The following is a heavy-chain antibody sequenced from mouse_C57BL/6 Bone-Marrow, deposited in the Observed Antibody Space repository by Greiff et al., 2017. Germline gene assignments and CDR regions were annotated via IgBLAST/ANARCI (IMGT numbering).Heavy chain of an antibody. Sequence: QVQLQQPGAELVKPGASVKMSCKASGYTFTSYWMNWVKQRPGRGLEWIGRIDTNSGGTKYNEKFKSKATLPVDKPSSTAYMQLSSLTSEDSAVYDCAHGNCFFWDFAVWGTGTTVTVSS. CDR3: AHGNCFFWDFAV. CDR2: IDTNSGGT. J-gene: IGHJ1*03. D-gene: IGHD2-1*01. V-gene: IGHV1-72*01. CDR1: GYTFTSYW.